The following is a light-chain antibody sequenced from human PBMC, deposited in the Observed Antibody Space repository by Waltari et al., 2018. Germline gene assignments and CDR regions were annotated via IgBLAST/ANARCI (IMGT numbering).Light chain of an antibody. CDR2: EDV. J-gene: IGLJ3*02. Sequence: QSALTQPASVSGSPGQSITISCTGTRSNFGSYNIASWYQHNPGQAPKVLLYEDVKRSSWCSSRFSGCKSCNAASLTISWLQADDEADYNCASYLGGNIWVFGGGTRLTV. CDR1: RSNFGSYNI. CDR3: ASYLGGNIWV. V-gene: IGLV2-23*01.